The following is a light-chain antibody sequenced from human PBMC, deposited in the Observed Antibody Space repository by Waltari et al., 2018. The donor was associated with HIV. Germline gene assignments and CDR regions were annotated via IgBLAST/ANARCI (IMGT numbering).Light chain of an antibody. V-gene: IGKV3-15*01. Sequence: EIVMTQSPVTLSASLGERVTLSCRAGQSVGYNLAWYQQRPGQAPGVLIYSVSTRAAGVPARFSGSGSGTDFTLTISSLQSEDYAVYFCQQYEKWPPLTFGGGTKV. J-gene: IGKJ4*01. CDR2: SVS. CDR3: QQYEKWPPLT. CDR1: QSVGYN.